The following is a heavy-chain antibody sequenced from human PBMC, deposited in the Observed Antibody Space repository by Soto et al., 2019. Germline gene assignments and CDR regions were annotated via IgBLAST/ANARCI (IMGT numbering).Heavy chain of an antibody. CDR3: ASDYGPSENYFDY. Sequence: QVQLVESGGGVVQPGRSLRLSCAASGFTFSSYGMHWVRQAPGKGLEWVAVIWYDGSNKYYADSVKGRFTISRDNSKNTLYLQMNSLRADDTAVDDCASDYGPSENYFDYWGQGSLVTGSS. J-gene: IGHJ4*02. V-gene: IGHV3-33*01. CDR2: IWYDGSNK. D-gene: IGHD4-17*01. CDR1: GFTFSSYG.